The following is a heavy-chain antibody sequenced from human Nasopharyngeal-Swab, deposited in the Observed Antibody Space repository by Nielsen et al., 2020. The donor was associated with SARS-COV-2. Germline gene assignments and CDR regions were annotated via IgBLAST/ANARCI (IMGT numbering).Heavy chain of an antibody. Sequence: ASVKVSCKASGYNFTTYDFNWVRQATGQGLEWMGWMNPNSGNTGYAQKFQGRVTMTRNTSISTAYMELSSLRSEDTAVYYCARAGALTTVNYYYYGMDVWGQGTTVTVSS. CDR3: ARAGALTTVNYYYYGMDV. CDR1: GYNFTTYD. CDR2: MNPNSGNT. J-gene: IGHJ6*02. D-gene: IGHD4-17*01. V-gene: IGHV1-8*01.